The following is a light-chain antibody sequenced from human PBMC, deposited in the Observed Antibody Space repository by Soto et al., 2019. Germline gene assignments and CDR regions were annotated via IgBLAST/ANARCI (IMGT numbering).Light chain of an antibody. Sequence: EIVLTQSPATLSLSPGERATLSCRASQSVSSYLAWYQQKPGQAPRLLIHGASNRATGIPARFSGSGSGTDSPLTTSTLEPEDSAVNYCLQRSNWLTFGGGTKVEIK. J-gene: IGKJ4*01. CDR3: LQRSNWLT. CDR2: GAS. CDR1: QSVSSY. V-gene: IGKV3-11*01.